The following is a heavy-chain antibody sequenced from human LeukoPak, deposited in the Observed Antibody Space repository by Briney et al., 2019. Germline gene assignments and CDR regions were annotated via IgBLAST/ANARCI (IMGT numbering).Heavy chain of an antibody. V-gene: IGHV3-9*01. Sequence: PGGSLRLSCAASGFTLDDYGMRWVRQARGKGVEWVSGISWNSGSIIYADCVKGRFTISRYNAKNSLYLQMNSLRAEDTALYYCAKGGASIAARTDYWGQGTLVTVSS. D-gene: IGHD6-6*01. CDR3: AKGGASIAARTDY. J-gene: IGHJ4*02. CDR2: ISWNSGSI. CDR1: GFTLDDYG.